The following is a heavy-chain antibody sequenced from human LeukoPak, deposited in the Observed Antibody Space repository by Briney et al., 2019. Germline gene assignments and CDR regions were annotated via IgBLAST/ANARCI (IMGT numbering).Heavy chain of an antibody. D-gene: IGHD3-9*01. V-gene: IGHV3-53*01. Sequence: PGGSLRLSCAASGFTVSSNYMSWVRQAPGKGLEWVSVIYSGGSTYYADSVKGRFTISRDDSKNTLYLQMNSLRAEDTAVYYCARGQSRLRYFDWLPYDYWGQGTLVTVSS. J-gene: IGHJ4*02. CDR1: GFTVSSNY. CDR3: ARGQSRLRYFDWLPYDY. CDR2: IYSGGST.